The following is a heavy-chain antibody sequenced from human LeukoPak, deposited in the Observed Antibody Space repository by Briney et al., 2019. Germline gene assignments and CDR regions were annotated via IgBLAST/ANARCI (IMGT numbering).Heavy chain of an antibody. D-gene: IGHD3-10*01. J-gene: IGHJ6*02. CDR2: INHSGGT. V-gene: IGHV4-34*01. CDR3: ARGAYGEATEKYSMDV. Sequence: SETLSLTCAVYGGSFSGYYWSWIRQPPGKGLEWIGEINHSGGTNYNPSLKSRVTLSVDTSKNQFSLKLSSVTAADTAVYYCARGAYGEATEKYSMDVWGQGTTVTVSS. CDR1: GGSFSGYY.